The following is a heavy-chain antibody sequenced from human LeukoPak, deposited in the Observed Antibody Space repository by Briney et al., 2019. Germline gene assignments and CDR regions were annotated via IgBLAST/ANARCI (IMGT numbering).Heavy chain of an antibody. V-gene: IGHV3-7*01. D-gene: IGHD6-19*01. CDR3: VREGTTVALFDY. J-gene: IGHJ4*02. CDR2: IKQDGSET. Sequence: QSGGSLRLSCAASGFMFSTYWMTWVRQAPGKGLEWVANIKQDGSETYYVDPVKGRFTISRDNAKNSLYLQMHSLRAEDTAVYYCVREGTTVALFDYWGQGSLVTVSS. CDR1: GFMFSTYW.